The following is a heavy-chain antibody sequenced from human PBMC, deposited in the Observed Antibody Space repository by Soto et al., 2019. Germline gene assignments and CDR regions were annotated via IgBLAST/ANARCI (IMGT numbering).Heavy chain of an antibody. J-gene: IGHJ4*02. V-gene: IGHV4-39*01. Sequence: QLQLRESGPGLVKPSETLSLTCTVCGGSISSTDHFWGWIRQPPGKGLEWIGSIYYTGTTYYSPSLKSRVTMSVDTSKNKFSLNLSSVTAADVAVYYCVRQVTSDILAPPCLLDKGGQGSLVIASS. CDR1: GGSISSTDHF. CDR2: IYYTGTT. CDR3: VRQVTSDILAPPCLLDK. D-gene: IGHD3-9*01.